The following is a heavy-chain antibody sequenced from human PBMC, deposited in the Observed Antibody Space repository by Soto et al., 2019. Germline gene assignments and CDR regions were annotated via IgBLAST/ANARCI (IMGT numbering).Heavy chain of an antibody. CDR1: GGSISSYY. V-gene: IGHV4-59*01. CDR2: IYYSGST. CDR3: ARDSSGGDYYYGMDV. J-gene: IGHJ6*02. Sequence: QVQLQESGPGLVKPSETLSLTCTVSGGSISSYYWSWIRQPPGKGLEWIGDIYYSGSTNYNPSLKSRVTISVDTSKNQFSLKLSSVTAADTAVYYCARDSSGGDYYYGMDVWGQGTTVTVSS. D-gene: IGHD3-10*01.